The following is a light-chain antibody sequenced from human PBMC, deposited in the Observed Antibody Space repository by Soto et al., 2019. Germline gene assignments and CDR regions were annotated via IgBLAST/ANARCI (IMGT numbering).Light chain of an antibody. Sequence: QSVLTQPGSVSGSPGQSITISCTGTSSDVGSYDLVSWYQRHPGTAPKLMIYEATERPSAVSNRFSGSKSGTTASLTSSGLQAEDEADYFCCSYAGSWVFGGGTKLTVL. V-gene: IGLV2-23*01. J-gene: IGLJ3*02. CDR1: SSDVGSYDL. CDR2: EAT. CDR3: CSYAGSWV.